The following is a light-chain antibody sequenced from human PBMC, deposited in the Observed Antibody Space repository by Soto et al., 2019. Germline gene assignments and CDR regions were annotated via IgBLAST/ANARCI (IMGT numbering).Light chain of an antibody. CDR2: GGS. V-gene: IGKV3-20*01. J-gene: IGKJ2*03. CDR1: QSVTSTY. CDR3: QQFDSSRIYS. Sequence: IVLTQSPGTLSLSPGERATLSCRASQSVTSTYLAWYQQKPGQSPRLIIYGGSTRATGFPDRFSGGGSATDFTLTISRLEPEDSAVYYCHCQQFDSSRIYSFGQGTKLEI.